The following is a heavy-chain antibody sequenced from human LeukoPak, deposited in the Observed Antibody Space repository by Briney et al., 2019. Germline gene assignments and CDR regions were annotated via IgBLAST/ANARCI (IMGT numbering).Heavy chain of an antibody. V-gene: IGHV1-2*02. J-gene: IGHJ4*02. D-gene: IGHD6-19*01. CDR1: GYTFTGYY. CDR2: INPNSGGT. Sequence: ASVKVSCKAPGYTFTGYYMHWVRQAPGQGLEWMGWINPNSGGTNYAQKFQGRVTMTRDTSISTAYMELSRLRSDDTAVYYCARDWLLSSGLDYWGQGTLVTVSS. CDR3: ARDWLLSSGLDY.